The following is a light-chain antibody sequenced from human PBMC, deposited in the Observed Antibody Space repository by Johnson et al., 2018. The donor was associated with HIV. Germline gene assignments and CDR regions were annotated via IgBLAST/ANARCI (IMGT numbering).Light chain of an antibody. CDR2: ENN. CDR1: SSNIGNNY. V-gene: IGLV1-51*02. J-gene: IGLJ1*01. Sequence: QSVLTQPPSVSAAPGQKVTISCSGSSSNIGNNYVSWYQQLPGTAPKLLIYENNKRPSGITDRFSGSKSGTSATLGITGLQTGDEADYYCGTWDSSLIAYFFRTGTKVTVL. CDR3: GTWDSSLIAYF.